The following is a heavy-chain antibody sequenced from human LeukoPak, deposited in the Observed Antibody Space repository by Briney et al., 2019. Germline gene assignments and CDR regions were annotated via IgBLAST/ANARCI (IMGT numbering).Heavy chain of an antibody. CDR2: ISSSSSYI. CDR1: GFTFSSYS. D-gene: IGHD3-22*01. CDR3: ARAHYYDSSGGWR. V-gene: IGHV3-21*01. J-gene: IGHJ4*02. Sequence: GGSLRLSCAASGFTFSSYSMNWVRQAPGKWLEWVSSISSSSSYIYYADLVKGRFTISRDNATNSLYLQMNRPRAEDTAVYYCARAHYYDSSGGWRWGQGTLVTVSS.